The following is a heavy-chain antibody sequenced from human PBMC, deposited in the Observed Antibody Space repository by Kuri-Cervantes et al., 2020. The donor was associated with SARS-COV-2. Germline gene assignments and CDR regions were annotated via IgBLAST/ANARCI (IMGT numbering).Heavy chain of an antibody. Sequence: SETLSLTCDVYGGSFSGSFWSWIRHSGNTNYDPSLKSRVTISIDTSKNQFSLKLSSVTAADTAVYYCVKGGARITNSGVVIANWFDPWGQGTLVTVSS. CDR2: GNT. V-gene: IGHV4-34*01. J-gene: IGHJ5*02. D-gene: IGHD3-3*01. CDR1: GGSFSGSF. CDR3: VKGGARITNSGVVIANWFDP.